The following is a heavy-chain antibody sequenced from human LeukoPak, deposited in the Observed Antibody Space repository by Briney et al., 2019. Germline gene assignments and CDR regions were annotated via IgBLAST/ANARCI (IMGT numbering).Heavy chain of an antibody. Sequence: PSEALSLTCTVSGHSISSGYYWGWIRQPQGKGLEWIGNIYHSGSTYYNPSLKSRVTISVDTSKNQFSLKLSSVTAADTAVYYCARLWSTDCSGGSCPHQPNYWGQGTLVTVSS. CDR2: IYHSGST. J-gene: IGHJ4*02. CDR1: GHSISSGYY. D-gene: IGHD2-15*01. V-gene: IGHV4-38-2*02. CDR3: ARLWSTDCSGGSCPHQPNY.